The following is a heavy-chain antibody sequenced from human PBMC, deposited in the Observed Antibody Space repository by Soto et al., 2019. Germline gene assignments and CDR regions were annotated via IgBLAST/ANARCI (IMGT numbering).Heavy chain of an antibody. CDR3: AKVPGVVVAASELDY. J-gene: IGHJ4*02. Sequence: EVQLLESGGGLVQPGGSLRLSCAASGFTFSSYAMSWVRQAPGKGLEWVSAISGGGGSTYYADSVKGRFTISRDNSKNTLYLQMNSLRAEDTAVYYCAKVPGVVVAASELDYWGQGTLVTVSS. CDR1: GFTFSSYA. CDR2: ISGGGGST. D-gene: IGHD2-15*01. V-gene: IGHV3-23*01.